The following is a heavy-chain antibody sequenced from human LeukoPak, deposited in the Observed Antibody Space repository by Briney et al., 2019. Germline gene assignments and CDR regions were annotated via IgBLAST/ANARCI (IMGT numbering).Heavy chain of an antibody. Sequence: PGGSERLSCVASGFTFSSNSMNWFRQAPGKGLEWVSSISSSSSYIYYADSVKGRFTISRDNAKNSLYLQMTSLRAEDTAVYYCAELGITMIGGVWGKGTTVTISS. V-gene: IGHV3-21*01. CDR1: GFTFSSNS. CDR3: AELGITMIGGV. D-gene: IGHD3-10*02. J-gene: IGHJ6*04. CDR2: ISSSSSYI.